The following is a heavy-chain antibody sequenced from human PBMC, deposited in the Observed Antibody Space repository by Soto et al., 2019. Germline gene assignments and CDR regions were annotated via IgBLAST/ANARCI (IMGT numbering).Heavy chain of an antibody. CDR3: ARDGGLVDMATIYLDY. J-gene: IGHJ4*02. V-gene: IGHV3-21*01. CDR1: GFTFSSYS. CDR2: ISSRNSYI. Sequence: EVQLVESGGGLVKPGGSLRLSCAASGFTFSSYSMNWVRQAPGKGLEWVSSISSRNSYIYYADSLKGRFTISRDNAKNSLYLQMNSLRAEDTAVYYCARDGGLVDMATIYLDYWGQGTLVTVSS. D-gene: IGHD5-12*01.